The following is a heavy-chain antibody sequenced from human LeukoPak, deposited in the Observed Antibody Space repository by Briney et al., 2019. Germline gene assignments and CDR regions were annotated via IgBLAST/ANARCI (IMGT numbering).Heavy chain of an antibody. D-gene: IGHD2-2*01. J-gene: IGHJ4*02. V-gene: IGHV5-51*01. Sequence: GESLKISCKGSGYSFTTYWIGWVRQMPGKGLEWMGIIYPDDSDTRYSPSFQGQVTISADKSISTAYLQWSSLKASDTAMYYCARHGLYCSSTSCFVRYYFDYWGQGTLVTVSS. CDR1: GYSFTTYW. CDR2: IYPDDSDT. CDR3: ARHGLYCSSTSCFVRYYFDY.